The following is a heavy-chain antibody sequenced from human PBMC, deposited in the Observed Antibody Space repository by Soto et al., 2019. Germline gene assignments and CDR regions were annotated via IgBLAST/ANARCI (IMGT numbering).Heavy chain of an antibody. V-gene: IGHV4-59*01. Sequence: SETLSLTCTVSGGSISSYYWSWIRQPPGKGLEWIGYIYYSGSTNYNPSLKSRVTISVDTSKNQFSLKLSSVTAADTAVYYCARAMEGRLVRGMDVWGQGTTVTVSS. D-gene: IGHD3-10*01. CDR1: GGSISSYY. J-gene: IGHJ6*02. CDR2: IYYSGST. CDR3: ARAMEGRLVRGMDV.